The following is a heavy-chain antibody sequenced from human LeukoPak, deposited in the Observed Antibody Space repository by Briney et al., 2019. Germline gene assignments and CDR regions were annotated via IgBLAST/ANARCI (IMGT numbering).Heavy chain of an antibody. J-gene: IGHJ5*02. Sequence: SETLTLTCAVYGGSFSGYYWSWIRQPPGKGLEWIGEINHSGSTNYNPSLKSRVTISVDTSKNQFSLKLNSVTAADTAVYYCAREGLNMVRGVIPKEAWGWFDPWGQGTLVTVSS. CDR2: INHSGST. D-gene: IGHD3-10*01. V-gene: IGHV4-34*01. CDR1: GGSFSGYY. CDR3: AREGLNMVRGVIPKEAWGWFDP.